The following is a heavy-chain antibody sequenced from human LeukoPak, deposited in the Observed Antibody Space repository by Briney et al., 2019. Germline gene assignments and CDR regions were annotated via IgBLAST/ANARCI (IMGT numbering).Heavy chain of an antibody. CDR3: ARGGGIEMATTFDY. D-gene: IGHD5-24*01. CDR2: IIPILGIA. J-gene: IGHJ4*02. V-gene: IGHV1-69*04. Sequence: SVKVSCKASGYTFTSYAISWVRQAPGQRLEWMGRIIPILGIANYAQKFQGRVTITADKSTSTAYMELSSLRSEDTAVYYCARGGGIEMATTFDYWGQGTLVTVSS. CDR1: GYTFTSYA.